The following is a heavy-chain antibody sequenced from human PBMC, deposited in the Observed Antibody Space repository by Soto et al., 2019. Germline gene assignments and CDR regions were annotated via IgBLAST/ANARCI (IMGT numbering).Heavy chain of an antibody. CDR1: GYTFTNYG. Sequence: QVPLVQSGAEVRKPGASVKVSCKTSGYTFTNYGINWVRQAPGQGLEWMGWINGYNGKTNYAQRVQGRVTLTTDTSTTTAYMELRSLRSDDTAIYYCARGPDPTYSDHWGQGTLVTVSS. J-gene: IGHJ4*02. CDR2: INGYNGKT. V-gene: IGHV1-18*01. CDR3: ARGPDPTYSDH.